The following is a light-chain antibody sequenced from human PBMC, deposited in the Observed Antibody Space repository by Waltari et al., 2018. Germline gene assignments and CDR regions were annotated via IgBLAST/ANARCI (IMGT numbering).Light chain of an antibody. CDR3: QQYYSRRT. CDR2: WAS. Sequence: DIVMTQSPEFLSVSLGERATINCKSRQSILYNSNDKNYLAWYQQKPGQPPKLLIYWASTRQSGVPDRFSGSGSVTDFTLTINSLQAEDVAVYYCQQYYSRRTFGRGTRVEIK. V-gene: IGKV4-1*01. J-gene: IGKJ1*01. CDR1: QSILYNSNDKNY.